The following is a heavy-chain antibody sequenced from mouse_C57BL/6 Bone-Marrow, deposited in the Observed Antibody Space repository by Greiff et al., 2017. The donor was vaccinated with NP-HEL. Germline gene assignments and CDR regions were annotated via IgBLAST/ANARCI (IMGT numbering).Heavy chain of an antibody. V-gene: IGHV14-4*01. CDR3: TATTVVAKGDYYAMDY. CDR2: IDPENGDT. J-gene: IGHJ4*01. Sequence: VQLQQSGAELVRPGASVKLSCTASGFNIKDDYMHWVKQRPEQGLEWIGWIDPENGDTEYASKFQGKATITAETSSNTAYLQLSSMTSEDTAVYYCTATTVVAKGDYYAMDYWGQGTSVTVSS. CDR1: GFNIKDDY. D-gene: IGHD1-1*01.